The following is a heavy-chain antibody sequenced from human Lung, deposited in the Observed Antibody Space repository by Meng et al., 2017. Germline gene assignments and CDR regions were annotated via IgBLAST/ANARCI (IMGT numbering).Heavy chain of an antibody. D-gene: IGHD4-11*01. Sequence: QVQLQQLGAGLLKPSETLSLTCVGCGGSFSDYYWSWIRQPPGKGLEWIGEINHSGSTNYNPSLESRATISVDTSQNNLSLKLSSVTAVDSAVYYCARGPTTMAHDFDYWGQGTLVTVSS. CDR2: INHSGST. CDR3: ARGPTTMAHDFDY. J-gene: IGHJ4*02. V-gene: IGHV4-34*01. CDR1: GGSFSDYY.